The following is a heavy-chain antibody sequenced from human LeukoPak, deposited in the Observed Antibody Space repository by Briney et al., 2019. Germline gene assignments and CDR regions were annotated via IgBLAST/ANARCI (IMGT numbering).Heavy chain of an antibody. CDR2: LFGNGDGI. D-gene: IGHD5-12*01. Sequence: PGGSLRLSCAASGFQFSLFAMSWVRQAPGKGLEWISGLFGNGDGIAYADSVKGRFTISRDNSKNTLYLQMNSLGAEDTAVYYCARLARRSWFDPWGQGTLVTVSS. CDR1: GFQFSLFA. V-gene: IGHV3-23*01. CDR3: ARLARRSWFDP. J-gene: IGHJ5*02.